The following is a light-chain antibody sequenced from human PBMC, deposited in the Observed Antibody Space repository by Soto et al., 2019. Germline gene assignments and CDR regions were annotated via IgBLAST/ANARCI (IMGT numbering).Light chain of an antibody. V-gene: IGLV4-69*01. CDR1: SGHSSYA. Sequence: QPVLTQSPSASASLGASVELTCTLSSGHSSYAIAWHQQQPEKGPRYLMKLNSDGSHSKGDGIPDRFSGSSSGAERSLTISSLQSEDEADYYCQTWGTGIHVVFGGGTKLTVL. CDR2: LNSDGSH. CDR3: QTWGTGIHVV. J-gene: IGLJ2*01.